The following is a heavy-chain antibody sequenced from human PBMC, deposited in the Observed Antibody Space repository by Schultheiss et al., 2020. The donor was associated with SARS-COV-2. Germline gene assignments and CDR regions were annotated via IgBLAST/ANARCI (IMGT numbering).Heavy chain of an antibody. D-gene: IGHD3-22*01. CDR3: AHRRGYSSGYYYYFDY. Sequence: ETLSLTCAVSGYSISSGYYWGWIRQPPGKGLEWLAHIFSNDEKSYSTSLKSRLTITKDTSKNQVVLTMTNMDPVDTATYYCAHRRGYSSGYYYYFDYWGQGTLVTVSS. CDR1: GYSISSGYYW. J-gene: IGHJ4*02. CDR2: IFSNDEK. V-gene: IGHV2-26*01.